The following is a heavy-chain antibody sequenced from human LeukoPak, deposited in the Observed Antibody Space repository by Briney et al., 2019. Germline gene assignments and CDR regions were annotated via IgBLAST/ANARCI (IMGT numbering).Heavy chain of an antibody. CDR3: AKDWASMVLDY. V-gene: IGHV3-30*04. CDR2: ISYDGSNK. D-gene: IGHD3-10*01. J-gene: IGHJ4*02. CDR1: GFTFSSYA. Sequence: GGSLRLSCVVSGFTFSSYAMHWVRQAPGKGLEWVAVISYDGSNKYYADSVKGRFTISRDNSKNTLYLQMNSLRAEDTAVYYCAKDWASMVLDYWGQGTLVSVSS.